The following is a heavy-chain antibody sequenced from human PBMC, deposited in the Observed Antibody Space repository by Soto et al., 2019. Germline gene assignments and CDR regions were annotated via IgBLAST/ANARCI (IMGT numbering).Heavy chain of an antibody. CDR1: GGTFSSYT. CDR3: ARDMPHRLHDFRAFDI. CDR2: IIPILGIA. Sequence: QVQLVQSGAEVKKPGSSVKVSCKASGGTFSSYTISWVRQAPGQGLEWMGRIIPILGIANYAQKFQGRVTITADKSTSTAYMELSSLRSEDTAVYYCARDMPHRLHDFRAFDIWGQGTMVTVSS. V-gene: IGHV1-69*08. D-gene: IGHD3-3*01. J-gene: IGHJ3*02.